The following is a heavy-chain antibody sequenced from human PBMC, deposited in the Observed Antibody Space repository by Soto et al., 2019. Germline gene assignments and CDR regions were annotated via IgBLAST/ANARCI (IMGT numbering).Heavy chain of an antibody. CDR2: VYYTGNT. V-gene: IGHV4-31*03. D-gene: IGHD6-19*01. Sequence: QVQLQESGPGLVKPSQTLSLTCTVSGGSVSSGDYYWSWVRQHPGKGLEWIGYVYYTGNTYYNPSLKSRVTISVDTSKNQISLRLRSVTAADTGVYYCAREVSPNSRGWYTVLVRWFDPWGHGILVTVSS. CDR1: GGSVSSGDYY. J-gene: IGHJ5*02. CDR3: AREVSPNSRGWYTVLVRWFDP.